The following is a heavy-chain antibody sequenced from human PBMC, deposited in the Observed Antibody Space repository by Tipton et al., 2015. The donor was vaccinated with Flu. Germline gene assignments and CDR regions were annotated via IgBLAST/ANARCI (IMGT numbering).Heavy chain of an antibody. J-gene: IGHJ5*02. CDR1: GYSISSGYY. CDR2: IYHSGST. D-gene: IGHD2-15*01. CDR3: ARRYCSGGSSVTGWFDP. V-gene: IGHV4-38-2*01. Sequence: TLSLTCAVSGYSISSGYYWGWIRQPPGKGLEWIGSIYHSGSTYYNPSLKSRVTISVDTSKNQFSLKLSSVTAADTAVYYCARRYCSGGSSVTGWFDPWGQGTLVTVSS.